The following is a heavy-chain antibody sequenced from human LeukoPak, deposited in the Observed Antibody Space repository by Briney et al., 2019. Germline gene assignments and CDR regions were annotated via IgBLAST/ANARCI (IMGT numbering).Heavy chain of an antibody. CDR2: IWYNGSKK. CDR3: ARYPYGSGDGYFDY. J-gene: IGHJ4*02. Sequence: PGGSLRPSCAASGVTFSDHGMHWVRQAPRKGLEWVAIIWYNGSKKYCATSVKGRFTISRDNSKNTLYMQMSGLRAGDTAVYYCARYPYGSGDGYFDYWGQGPLVTVSS. CDR1: GVTFSDHG. V-gene: IGHV3-33*01. D-gene: IGHD3-10*01.